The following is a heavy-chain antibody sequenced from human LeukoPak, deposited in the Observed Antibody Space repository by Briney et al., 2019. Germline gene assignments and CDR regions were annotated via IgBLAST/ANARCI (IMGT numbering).Heavy chain of an antibody. J-gene: IGHJ3*01. Sequence: GGSLRLSCAVSGFTISSSYMSWVRQAPGTGLEWVSFIYSAGSTYYAASVKGRFTISRDSSKNTLYLQMDSLTAEDTAVYYCARKGRAFDLWGQGTMVTVSS. CDR2: IYSAGST. D-gene: IGHD3-10*01. CDR1: GFTISSSY. V-gene: IGHV3-66*02. CDR3: ARKGRAFDL.